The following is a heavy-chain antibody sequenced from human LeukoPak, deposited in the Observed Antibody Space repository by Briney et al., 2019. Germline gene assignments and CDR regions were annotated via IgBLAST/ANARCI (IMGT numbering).Heavy chain of an antibody. D-gene: IGHD3-10*01. CDR2: IYYSGNT. J-gene: IGHJ4*02. CDR3: ARVGSTMARDYFDY. V-gene: IGHV4-59*01. CDR1: GASINSYY. Sequence: SETLSLTCTVSGASINSYYWSWIRQPPGKGLEWIAYIYYSGNTNKNSSLKSRVTISVDTSKNQFSLKLSSVTAADTAVYYRARVGSTMARDYFDYWGQGTLVSVSS.